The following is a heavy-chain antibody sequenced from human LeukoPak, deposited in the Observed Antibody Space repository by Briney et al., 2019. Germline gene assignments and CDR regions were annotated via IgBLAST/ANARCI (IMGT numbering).Heavy chain of an antibody. CDR1: GFTFSSYA. CDR2: ISGSGGST. V-gene: IGHV3-23*01. J-gene: IGHJ4*02. CDR3: AKKIAVAGTVDY. Sequence: PGGSLRLSCAASGFTFSSYAMSWVRQAPAKGREWVSAISGSGGSTYYADSVKGRFTISRDNSKNTLYLQMNSLRAEDTAVYYCAKKIAVAGTVDYWGQGTLVTVSS. D-gene: IGHD6-19*01.